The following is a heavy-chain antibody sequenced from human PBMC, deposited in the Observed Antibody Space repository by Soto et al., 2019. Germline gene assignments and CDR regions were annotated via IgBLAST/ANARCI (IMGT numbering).Heavy chain of an antibody. CDR1: GFTLSDNY. CDR3: AREGRSSSIFDY. Sequence: QVQLVQSGGGLVKSGGSLRLSCAASGFTLSDNYMSWIRQAPGKGLEWVSYISSSSSYTSYADSVKGRVTISRDNAKNSLHLQMNSLTAEDTAVYYCAREGRSSSIFDYWGQGTLVTVSS. V-gene: IGHV3-11*06. J-gene: IGHJ4*02. D-gene: IGHD6-6*01. CDR2: ISSSSSYT.